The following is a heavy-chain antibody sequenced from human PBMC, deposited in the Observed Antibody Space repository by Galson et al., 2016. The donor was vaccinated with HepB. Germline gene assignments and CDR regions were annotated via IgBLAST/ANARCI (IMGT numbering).Heavy chain of an antibody. CDR3: VTGEFDILTGPPGEY. CDR1: GYTFTNLA. Sequence: SVKVSCKASGYTFTNLAMHWVRQAPGQSLEWLGWINPGNGHTKSSQKFQGRVTLTRDTSASTAYMALSSLRSEDTAVYYCVTGEFDILTGPPGEYWGQGTLVTVSS. D-gene: IGHD3-9*01. CDR2: INPGNGHT. V-gene: IGHV1-3*01. J-gene: IGHJ4*02.